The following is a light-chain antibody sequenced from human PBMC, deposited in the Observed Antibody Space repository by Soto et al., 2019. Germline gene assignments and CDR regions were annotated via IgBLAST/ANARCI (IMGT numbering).Light chain of an antibody. J-gene: IGLJ3*02. V-gene: IGLV2-23*01. CDR2: ESG. CDR1: SSDVGSYNL. Sequence: QSVLTQPASVSGSPGQSITISCTGSSSDVGSYNLVSWYQQHPGKAPKLMVYESGKRPSGVSDRFFGSKSGNTASLTISGLQAEDEADYYCCSFARGTTLVFGGGTKLTV. CDR3: CSFARGTTLV.